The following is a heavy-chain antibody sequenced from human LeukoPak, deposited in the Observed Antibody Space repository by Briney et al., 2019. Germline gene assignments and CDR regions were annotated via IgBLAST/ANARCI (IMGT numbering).Heavy chain of an antibody. CDR3: AKDRGNIVVVPAAMVFDY. D-gene: IGHD2-2*01. Sequence: GGSLRLSCAAPGFTFSSYAMSWVRQAPGKGLEWVSAISGSGGSTYYADSVKGRFTISRDNSKNPLYLQMNSLRAEDTAVYYCAKDRGNIVVVPAAMVFDYWGQGTLVTVSS. V-gene: IGHV3-23*01. CDR2: ISGSGGST. J-gene: IGHJ4*02. CDR1: GFTFSSYA.